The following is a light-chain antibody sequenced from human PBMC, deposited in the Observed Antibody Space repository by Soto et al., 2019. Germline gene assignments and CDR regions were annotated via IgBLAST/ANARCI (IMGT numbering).Light chain of an antibody. Sequence: QSVLTQPASVSGPPGQSITISCTGTSSDVGGYNYVSWYQQHPGKAPKLMIYEVSNRPSGVSNRFSGSKSGNTASLTISGLQAEDEADYYCSSYTSSSTLYVFGTGTKVTVL. CDR3: SSYTSSSTLYV. CDR1: SSDVGGYNY. V-gene: IGLV2-14*01. CDR2: EVS. J-gene: IGLJ1*01.